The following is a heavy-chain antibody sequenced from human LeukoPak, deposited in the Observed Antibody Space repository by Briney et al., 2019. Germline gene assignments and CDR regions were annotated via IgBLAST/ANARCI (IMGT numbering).Heavy chain of an antibody. CDR1: GFTFNLYA. Sequence: GGSLRLSCEASGFTFNLYAMMWVRQSPGKGLEWVSAVRGSGGGTQYSDSVKGRFTMSRDNSRNTVFLQMNSLRVEDTAIYFCARDPNGDYVGAFEFWGQGTMVTVSS. CDR3: ARDPNGDYVGAFEF. V-gene: IGHV3-23*01. CDR2: VRGSGGGT. D-gene: IGHD4-23*01. J-gene: IGHJ3*01.